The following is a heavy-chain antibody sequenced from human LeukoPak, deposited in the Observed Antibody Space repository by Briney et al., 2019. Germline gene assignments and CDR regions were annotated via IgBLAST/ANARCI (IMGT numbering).Heavy chain of an antibody. CDR3: ARDGGCYGSGSPDYNFDY. CDR2: IKEDGSEK. D-gene: IGHD3-10*01. CDR1: GFTFSSCW. V-gene: IGHV3-7*01. Sequence: GGSLRLSCAASGFTFSSCWMSWVRQAPGKGLEWVANIKEDGSEKYYVDSVKGRFTISRDTAKNSLYLQMNSLRADDTAVYYCARDGGCYGSGSPDYNFDYWGQGTLVTVSS. J-gene: IGHJ4*02.